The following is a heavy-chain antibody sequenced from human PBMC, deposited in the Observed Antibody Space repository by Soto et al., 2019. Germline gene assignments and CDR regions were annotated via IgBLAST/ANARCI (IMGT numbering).Heavy chain of an antibody. CDR2: ISYDGSNK. CDR3: ANAEIYGDYVRYFQH. J-gene: IGHJ1*01. D-gene: IGHD4-17*01. CDR1: GFTFSSYG. Sequence: QVQLVESGGGVVQPGRSLRLSCAASGFTFSSYGMHWVRQAPGKGLEWVAVISYDGSNKYYADSVKGRFTISRDNSKNRLYLQMNSLRAEDTVVYYCANAEIYGDYVRYFQHWGQGTLVTVFS. V-gene: IGHV3-30*18.